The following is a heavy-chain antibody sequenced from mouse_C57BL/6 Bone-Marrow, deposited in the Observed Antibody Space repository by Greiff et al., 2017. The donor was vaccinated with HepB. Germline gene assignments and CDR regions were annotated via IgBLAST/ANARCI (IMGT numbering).Heavy chain of an antibody. CDR2: ISYDGSN. Sequence: EVKLQESGPGLVKPSQSLSLTCSVTGYSITSGYYWNWIRQLPGNKLEWMGYISYDGSNNYNPSLKNRNAITRDTSKNQFFLKLNSVTTEDTATYYCARAGMYDGYFAYWGQGTLVTVSA. D-gene: IGHD2-3*01. CDR3: ARAGMYDGYFAY. V-gene: IGHV3-6*01. CDR1: GYSITSGYY. J-gene: IGHJ3*01.